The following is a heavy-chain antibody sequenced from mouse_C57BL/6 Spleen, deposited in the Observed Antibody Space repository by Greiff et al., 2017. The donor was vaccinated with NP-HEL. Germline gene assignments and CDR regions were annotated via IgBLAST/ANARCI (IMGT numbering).Heavy chain of an antibody. V-gene: IGHV1-52*01. D-gene: IGHD2-10*02. CDR1: GYTFTSYW. J-gene: IGHJ1*03. Sequence: QVQLQQPGAELVRPGSSVKLSCKASGYTFTSYWMHWVKQRPIQGLEWIGNIDPSDSEPHYNQKFKDKATLTVDKSSSTAYMQLSSLTSEDSAVYYCARKGYGTAFDVWGTGTTVTVSS. CDR3: ARKGYGTAFDV. CDR2: IDPSDSEP.